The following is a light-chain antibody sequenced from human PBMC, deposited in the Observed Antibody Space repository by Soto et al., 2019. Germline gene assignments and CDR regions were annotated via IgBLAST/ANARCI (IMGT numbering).Light chain of an antibody. J-gene: IGLJ1*01. CDR1: SRDVGGYNY. V-gene: IGLV2-14*01. CDR2: DVR. CDR3: SSYTTISTHD. Sequence: QSVLTQPASVSGSPGQSITISCTGTSRDVGGYNYVSWYQQHPGKAPKLMIYDVRNRPSGVSNRFSGSKSVNTASLTISGLQAEDEADYYCSSYTTISTHDFRTGTKVTDL.